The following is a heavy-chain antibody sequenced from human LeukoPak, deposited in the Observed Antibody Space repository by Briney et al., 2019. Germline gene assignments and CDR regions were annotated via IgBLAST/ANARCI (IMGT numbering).Heavy chain of an antibody. CDR1: GFTFSSYS. J-gene: IGHJ4*02. V-gene: IGHV3-21*01. D-gene: IGHD6-6*01. Sequence: GGSLRLSCAASGFTFSSYSMNWVRQAPGKGLEWVSSINYSGTNIYYADSVKGRFTISRDNAKNSLYLQMNSLRAEDTAVYYCARVPGSSSAVDYWGQGTLVTVSS. CDR2: INYSGTNI. CDR3: ARVPGSSSAVDY.